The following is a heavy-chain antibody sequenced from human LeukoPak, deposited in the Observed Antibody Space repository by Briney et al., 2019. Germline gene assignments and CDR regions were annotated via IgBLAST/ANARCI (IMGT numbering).Heavy chain of an antibody. D-gene: IGHD6-19*01. Sequence: SETLSLTCAVYGGSFSGYYWSWIRQPPGKGLEWIGEINHSGSTNYNPSLKSRVTISVDTSKNQFSLKLSSVTAADTAVYYCASVPYSSGWSYYFDYWAREPWSPSPQ. V-gene: IGHV4-34*01. CDR1: GGSFSGYY. J-gene: IGHJ4*02. CDR3: ASVPYSSGWSYYFDY. CDR2: INHSGST.